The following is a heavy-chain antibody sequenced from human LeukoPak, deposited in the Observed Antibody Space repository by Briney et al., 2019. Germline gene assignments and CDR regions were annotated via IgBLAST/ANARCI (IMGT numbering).Heavy chain of an antibody. CDR2: IYYSGTT. V-gene: IGHV4-61*01. J-gene: IGHJ3*02. Sequence: SESLSLTCTVSGGSVSSGSYYWSWLRQPPGKGLEWIGYIYYSGTTNYNPSLKSRVTISVDTSKTQFSLQLSSVTAADTAVYYCARDFVLFCSGGSCSNSPDAFDIWGQGTMVTVYS. CDR3: ARDFVLFCSGGSCSNSPDAFDI. D-gene: IGHD2-15*01. CDR1: GGSVSSGSYY.